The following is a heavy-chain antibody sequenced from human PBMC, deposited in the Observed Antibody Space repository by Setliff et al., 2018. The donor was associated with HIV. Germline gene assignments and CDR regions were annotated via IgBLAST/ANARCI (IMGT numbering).Heavy chain of an antibody. J-gene: IGHJ2*01. CDR1: GGSVTGFY. CDR3: ARQVDTVVRGVRALAHFDL. D-gene: IGHD3-10*01. CDR2: IYYSGST. Sequence: SETLSLTCTVSGGSVTGFYWSWLRQPPGKGLEYIGYIYYSGSTNYNPSLKSRVTMSIDTSKHQFSLKLSSVTAADTAVYYCARQVDTVVRGVRALAHFDLWGRGTLVTVSS. V-gene: IGHV4-59*08.